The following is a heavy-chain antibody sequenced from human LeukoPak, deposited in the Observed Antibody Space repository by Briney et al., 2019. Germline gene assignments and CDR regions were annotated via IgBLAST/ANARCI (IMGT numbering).Heavy chain of an antibody. CDR1: GYTFTGYY. J-gene: IGHJ6*03. CDR3: ARDHGVTTVTYYYYYMDV. D-gene: IGHD4-17*01. CDR2: INPNSGGT. V-gene: IGHV1-2*02. Sequence: ASVKVSCKASGYTFTGYYMHWVRQAPGQGLEWMGWINPNSGGTNYAQKFQGRVTMTRDTSISTAYMELSSLRSDDTAVYYCARDHGVTTVTYYYYYMDVWGKGTTVTISS.